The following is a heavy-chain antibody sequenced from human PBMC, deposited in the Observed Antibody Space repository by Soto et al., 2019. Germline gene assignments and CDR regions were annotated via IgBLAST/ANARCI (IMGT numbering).Heavy chain of an antibody. CDR1: GFTFSSYG. Sequence: QVQLVESGGGVVQPGRSLRLSCAASGFTFSSYGMHWVRQAPGKGLEWVAVIWYDGSNKYYADSVKGRFTISRDNSKNTLYLQMNSLRAEDTAVYYCARVPNWGHYYYYYGMDVWGQGTTVTVSS. D-gene: IGHD7-27*01. V-gene: IGHV3-33*01. J-gene: IGHJ6*02. CDR2: IWYDGSNK. CDR3: ARVPNWGHYYYYYGMDV.